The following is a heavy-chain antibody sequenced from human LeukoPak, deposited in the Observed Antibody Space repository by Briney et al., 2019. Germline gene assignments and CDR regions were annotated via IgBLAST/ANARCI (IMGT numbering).Heavy chain of an antibody. J-gene: IGHJ6*03. CDR3: ASAGYTSCSYVRNYYYYMDV. V-gene: IGHV3-11*04. D-gene: IGHD6-13*01. CDR2: ISSSGSTI. CDR1: GFTFSDYY. Sequence: GGSLRLSCAASGFTFSDYYMSWIRQAPGKGLEWISYISSSGSTIFYADSVKGRFTISRDNAKNSLYLQVNSLRAEDTAVYYCASAGYTSCSYVRNYYYYMDVWGKGTTVTVSS.